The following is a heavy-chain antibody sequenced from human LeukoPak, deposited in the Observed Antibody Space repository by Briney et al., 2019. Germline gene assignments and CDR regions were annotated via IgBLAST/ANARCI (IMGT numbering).Heavy chain of an antibody. J-gene: IGHJ6*03. V-gene: IGHV3-11*04. Sequence: GGSLRLSCAASGFTFSDYCMHWIRQAPGKGLEWVSYIRISGSNIYYADSVKGRFTISRDNSKNSLYLQMNSLRAEDTAVYYCAREFGPLYYYYYMDVWGKGTTVTVSS. D-gene: IGHD3-16*01. CDR1: GFTFSDYC. CDR3: AREFGPLYYYYYMDV. CDR2: IRISGSNI.